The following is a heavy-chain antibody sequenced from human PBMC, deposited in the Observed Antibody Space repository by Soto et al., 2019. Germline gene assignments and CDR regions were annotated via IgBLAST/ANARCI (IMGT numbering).Heavy chain of an antibody. CDR3: AKDGTRMSGNQYEMFDS. D-gene: IGHD3-3*01. CDR2: LSYDGSTK. V-gene: IGHV3-30*18. Sequence: GSLRLSCEASGFTFSLYAMHWVRLAPGKGLEWVAGLSYDGSTKYYAGSVNGRFIISRDNPKNTFYLQMNSLRGEDTALYYCAKDGTRMSGNQYEMFDSWGLGTLVTVSS. CDR1: GFTFSLYA. J-gene: IGHJ4*02.